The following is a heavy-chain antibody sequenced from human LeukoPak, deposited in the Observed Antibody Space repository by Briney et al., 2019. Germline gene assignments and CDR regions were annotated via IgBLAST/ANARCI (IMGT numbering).Heavy chain of an antibody. Sequence: LAGGSLRLSCAASGFTFSTYGMHWVRQAPGKGLEWVAFIRYDGSNKYYADSVKGRFTISRDNSKNTLYLQMNSLRTEDTAVYYCAKMVRNSSGWYFSIGPPDYWGQGTLVTVSS. CDR3: AKMVRNSSGWYFSIGPPDY. CDR2: IRYDGSNK. CDR1: GFTFSTYG. D-gene: IGHD6-19*01. V-gene: IGHV3-30*02. J-gene: IGHJ4*02.